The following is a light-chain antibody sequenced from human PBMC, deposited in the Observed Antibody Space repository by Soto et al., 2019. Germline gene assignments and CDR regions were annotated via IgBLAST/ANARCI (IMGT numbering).Light chain of an antibody. Sequence: EIVLTQSPGTLSLAPGERATLSCRASQSISRSYLAWYQQKPGQAPRLLIYDASNRATGIPDRLSGSGSGTDFTLTISRLEPEDFAVYYCQQYGSSPYTFGQGTKLEIK. CDR1: QSISRSY. V-gene: IGKV3-20*01. J-gene: IGKJ2*01. CDR3: QQYGSSPYT. CDR2: DAS.